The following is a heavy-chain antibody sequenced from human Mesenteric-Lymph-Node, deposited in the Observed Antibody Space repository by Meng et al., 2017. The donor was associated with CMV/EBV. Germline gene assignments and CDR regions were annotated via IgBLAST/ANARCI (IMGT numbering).Heavy chain of an antibody. V-gene: IGHV3-30*04. Sequence: GGSLRLSCAASGFTFDIYAMHWVRQAPGKGLEWVAVISYDGGTKYYADSVKGRFTISRDNAKNTLYLQMNSLRAEDTAVYYCARELKSRYYYGMDVWGQGTTVTVSS. CDR1: GFTFDIYA. J-gene: IGHJ6*02. CDR3: ARELKSRYYYGMDV. CDR2: ISYDGGTK.